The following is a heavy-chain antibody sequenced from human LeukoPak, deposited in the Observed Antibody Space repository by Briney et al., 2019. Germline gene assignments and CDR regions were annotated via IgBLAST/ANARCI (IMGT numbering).Heavy chain of an antibody. J-gene: IGHJ4*02. CDR3: ASLGCSSTSCYRIVDY. Sequence: GGSLRLSCAASGFSLSSYSMNWVRQDPGKGLEWVSSISSSSSYIYYADSVKGQFTISRDNAKNSLYLQMNSLRAGDTAVYYCASLGCSSTSCYRIVDYWGQGTLVTVSS. CDR2: ISSSSSYI. V-gene: IGHV3-21*01. D-gene: IGHD2-2*02. CDR1: GFSLSSYS.